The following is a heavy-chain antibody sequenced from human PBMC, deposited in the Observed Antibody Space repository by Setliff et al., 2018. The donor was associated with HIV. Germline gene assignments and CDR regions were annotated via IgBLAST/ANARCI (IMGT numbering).Heavy chain of an antibody. CDR3: ARDFVHLTNYYDSDRYVY. D-gene: IGHD3-22*01. J-gene: IGHJ4*02. CDR2: IYHSGGT. Sequence: PSETLSLTCAVSGYSIRSGYYWGWIRQPPGKGLQWIGSIYHSGGTYYNPSLKSRVTMSVDTSKNQFSLKLTSVTAADTAVYYCARDFVHLTNYYDSDRYVYWGQGTLVTVSS. V-gene: IGHV4-38-2*02. CDR1: GYSIRSGYY.